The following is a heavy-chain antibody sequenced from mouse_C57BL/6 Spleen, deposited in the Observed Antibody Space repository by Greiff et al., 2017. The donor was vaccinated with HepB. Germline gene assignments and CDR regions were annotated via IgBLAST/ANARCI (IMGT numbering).Heavy chain of an antibody. CDR3: ARSTDYVGDYYAMDY. J-gene: IGHJ4*01. V-gene: IGHV1-69*01. CDR2: IDPSDSYT. Sequence: QVQLQQPGAELVMPGASVKLSCKASGYTFTSYWMHWVKQRPGQGLEWIGEIDPSDSYTNYNQKFKGKSTLTVDKSSSTAYMQLSSLTSEDSAVYYCARSTDYVGDYYAMDYWGQGTSVTVSS. CDR1: GYTFTSYW. D-gene: IGHD2-4*01.